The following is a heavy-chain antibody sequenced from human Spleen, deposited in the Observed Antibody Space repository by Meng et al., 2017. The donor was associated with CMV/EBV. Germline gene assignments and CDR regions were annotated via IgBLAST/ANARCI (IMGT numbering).Heavy chain of an antibody. D-gene: IGHD6-13*01. Sequence: SLKISCAASGFTFDDYAAHWVRQAPGKGLEWVSSITWSSSTVAYADSVKGRLTVSRDNAKKSLYLQMDSLRSEDTGMYYCAKLAVADADPLDYWGQGTLVTVSS. CDR2: ITWSSSTV. J-gene: IGHJ4*02. V-gene: IGHV3-9*01. CDR1: GFTFDDYA. CDR3: AKLAVADADPLDY.